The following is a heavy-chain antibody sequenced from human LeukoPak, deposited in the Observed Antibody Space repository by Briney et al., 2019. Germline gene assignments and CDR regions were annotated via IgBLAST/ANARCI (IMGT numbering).Heavy chain of an antibody. D-gene: IGHD2/OR15-2a*01. Sequence: SETLSLTCTVSGGSISSGGYYWSWIRQHPGKGLEWIGYIYYSGSTYYNPSLKSRVTISVDTSKNQFSLKLSSVTAADTAVYYCARDKNFFSNWFDPWGQGTLVTVSS. V-gene: IGHV4-31*03. CDR3: ARDKNFFSNWFDP. J-gene: IGHJ5*02. CDR2: IYYSGST. CDR1: GGSISSGGYY.